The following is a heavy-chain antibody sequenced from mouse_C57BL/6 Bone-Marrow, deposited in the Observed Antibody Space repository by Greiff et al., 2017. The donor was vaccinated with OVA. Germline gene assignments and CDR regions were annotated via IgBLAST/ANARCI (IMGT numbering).Heavy chain of an antibody. D-gene: IGHD2-3*01. Sequence: QVQLQQPGAELVKPGASVKLSCKASGYTFTSYWMHWVKQRPGRGLEWIGMIGPNSGGTKYHEKFKSKAPLTVDKPSSTAYMQLSSLTSEDSAVYYCALYDGYFPWFAYWGQGTLVTVSA. J-gene: IGHJ3*01. CDR2: IGPNSGGT. CDR3: ALYDGYFPWFAY. V-gene: IGHV1-72*01. CDR1: GYTFTSYW.